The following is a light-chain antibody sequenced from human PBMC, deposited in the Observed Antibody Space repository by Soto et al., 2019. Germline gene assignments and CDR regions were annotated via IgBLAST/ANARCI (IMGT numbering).Light chain of an antibody. V-gene: IGKV1-12*01. Sequence: DIQMTQSPSSVSASVGDRVSITCRASQDINSWLAWYQQKPGKAPKLLVSTASTLQSGVPSRFRGSGSGTDFTLTISSLQPEDFATYYCQQTNSFPPTFGQGTKVDI. CDR2: TAS. CDR3: QQTNSFPPT. CDR1: QDINSW. J-gene: IGKJ1*01.